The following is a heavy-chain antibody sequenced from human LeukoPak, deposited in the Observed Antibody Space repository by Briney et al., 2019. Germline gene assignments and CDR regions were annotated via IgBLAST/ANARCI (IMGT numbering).Heavy chain of an antibody. Sequence: GGSLRLSCAASGFTFSSYAMSWVRQAPGKGLEWVSAISGSGGSTYYADSVKGRFTISRDNAKNSLYLQMNGLGAEDTAVYYCARELNGYGYYFFDYWGPGTLVTVSS. CDR2: ISGSGGST. CDR1: GFTFSSYA. J-gene: IGHJ4*02. CDR3: ARELNGYGYYFFDY. V-gene: IGHV3-23*01. D-gene: IGHD3-16*01.